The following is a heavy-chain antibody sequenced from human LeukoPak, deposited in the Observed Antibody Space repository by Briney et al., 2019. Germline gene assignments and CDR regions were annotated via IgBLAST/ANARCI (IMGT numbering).Heavy chain of an antibody. CDR3: ARTDYLAVAGTDNWFDP. D-gene: IGHD6-19*01. Sequence: VESLKISCKGSGYSFTSYWIGWVRQMPGKGLEWMGIIYPGDSDTRYSPSFQGQVTISADKSISTAYLQWSSLKASDTAMYYCARTDYLAVAGTDNWFDPWGQGTLLTVSS. CDR2: IYPGDSDT. J-gene: IGHJ5*02. CDR1: GYSFTSYW. V-gene: IGHV5-51*01.